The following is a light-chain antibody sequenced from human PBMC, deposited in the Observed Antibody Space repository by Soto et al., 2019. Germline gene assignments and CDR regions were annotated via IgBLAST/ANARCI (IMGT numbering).Light chain of an antibody. Sequence: QSALTQPASVSGSPGQSITISCTGTSSDVGGYNSVSWYQQHPGKAPKLMIYDVSNRPSGVSNRFSGSKSGNTASLTISGLQPEDEADYYCNSYSTTSTPVVFGAGTMLTVL. CDR1: SSDVGGYNS. V-gene: IGLV2-14*03. J-gene: IGLJ2*01. CDR2: DVS. CDR3: NSYSTTSTPVV.